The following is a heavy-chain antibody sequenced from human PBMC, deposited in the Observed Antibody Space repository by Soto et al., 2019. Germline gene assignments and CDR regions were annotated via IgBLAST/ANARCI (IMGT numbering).Heavy chain of an antibody. Sequence: GGSLRLSCAASAYMFSNYWMSWVRQAPGKGLEWVAHIKEDGSERNYVDSVKGRFTISRDNAKNSLYLQMNSLRAEDTAVYFCARSERSPLDIWGQGTMVTVSS. V-gene: IGHV3-7*01. CDR2: IKEDGSER. CDR1: AYMFSNYW. J-gene: IGHJ3*02. D-gene: IGHD1-26*01. CDR3: ARSERSPLDI.